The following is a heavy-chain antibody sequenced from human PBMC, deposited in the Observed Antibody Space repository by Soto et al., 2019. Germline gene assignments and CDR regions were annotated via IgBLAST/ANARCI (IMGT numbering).Heavy chain of an antibody. CDR1: GYTFTSYT. CDR2: INTGNGNT. V-gene: IGHV1-3*04. J-gene: IGHJ4*02. D-gene: IGHD3-22*01. Sequence: ASVKVSCKASGYTFTSYTLHWVRQVPGQRPEWMAWINTGNGNTKYSQTFQGRVTITTDTSASTAYMYLSSLRSEDAALYYCARNFYYDNSGYYRNFDYWGQGTLVTVS. CDR3: ARNFYYDNSGYYRNFDY.